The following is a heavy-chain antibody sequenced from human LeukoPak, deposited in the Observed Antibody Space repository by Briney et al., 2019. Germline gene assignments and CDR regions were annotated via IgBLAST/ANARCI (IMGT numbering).Heavy chain of an antibody. CDR2: IYYSGST. V-gene: IGHV4-39*01. J-gene: IGHJ3*02. Sequence: GSLRLSCAASGFTFSDEYMSWIRQPPGKGLEWIGSIYYSGSTYYNPSLKSRVTISVDTSKNQFSLKLSSVAAADTAVYYCARRGSPIDIVVVVAAADDAFDIWGQGTMVTVSS. CDR3: ARRGSPIDIVVVVAAADDAFDI. CDR1: GFTFSDEY. D-gene: IGHD2-15*01.